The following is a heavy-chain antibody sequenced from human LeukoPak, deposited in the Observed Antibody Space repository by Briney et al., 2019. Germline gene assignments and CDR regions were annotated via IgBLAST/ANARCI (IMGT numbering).Heavy chain of an antibody. D-gene: IGHD6-13*01. J-gene: IGHJ5*02. Sequence: GSSVKVSCKASGGTFPNYDISWVRQAPGQGLEWMGRFVPSVDVANYSPKFRGRVTITADKSTTTVFMELSSLRSEDTAVYYCARGGGSSSWYTGFDPWGQGTLVTVSS. CDR1: GGTFPNYD. CDR2: FVPSVDVA. CDR3: ARGGGSSSWYTGFDP. V-gene: IGHV1-69*04.